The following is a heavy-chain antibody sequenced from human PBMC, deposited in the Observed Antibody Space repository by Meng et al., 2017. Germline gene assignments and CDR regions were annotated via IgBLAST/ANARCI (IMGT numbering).Heavy chain of an antibody. V-gene: IGHV1-46*02. CDR2: INPSGGST. Sequence: QGVLVQCGAEVKQPGASVKVSCKASGYTFNSYYWHWVRQAPGQGLEWMGIINPSGGSTSYAQKFQGRVTMTRDTSTSTVYMELSSLRSEDTAVYYCARLQRIYYFDYWGQGTLVTVSS. CDR1: GYTFNSYY. D-gene: IGHD2-15*01. CDR3: ARLQRIYYFDY. J-gene: IGHJ4*02.